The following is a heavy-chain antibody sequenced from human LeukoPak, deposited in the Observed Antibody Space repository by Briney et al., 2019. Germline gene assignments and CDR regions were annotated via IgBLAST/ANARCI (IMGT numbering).Heavy chain of an antibody. J-gene: IGHJ2*01. CDR2: IYTSGST. Sequence: MTSQTLSLTCTVSGGSISSGSYYWSWIRQPAGKGLEWIGRIYTSGSTNYNPSLKSRVTISVDTSKNQFSLKLSSVTAADTAVYYCARHDWGVVYRYFDLWGRGTLVTVSS. CDR3: ARHDWGVVYRYFDL. D-gene: IGHD7-27*01. CDR1: GGSISSGSYY. V-gene: IGHV4-61*02.